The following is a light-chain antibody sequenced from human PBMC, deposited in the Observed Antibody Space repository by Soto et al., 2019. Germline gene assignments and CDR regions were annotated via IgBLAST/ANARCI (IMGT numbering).Light chain of an antibody. J-gene: IGKJ1*01. V-gene: IGKV1-8*01. Sequence: AIRMTQSPSSLSASTGDRVTITCRASQGISSYLAWYQQKPGKAPKLLIYAASTLQSGVPSRFSGSGSGTDFTLTIRCLQSEDFETYYCQQYYSYPRTFGQGIKVDIK. CDR1: QGISSY. CDR3: QQYYSYPRT. CDR2: AAS.